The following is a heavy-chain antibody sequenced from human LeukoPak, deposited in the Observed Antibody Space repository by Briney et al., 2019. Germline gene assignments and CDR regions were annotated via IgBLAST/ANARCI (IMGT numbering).Heavy chain of an antibody. CDR2: ISSSGSTI. J-gene: IGHJ5*02. CDR3: ARDWHGDYVLDP. D-gene: IGHD4-17*01. Sequence: PSETLSLTCAVYGGSFSGYYWSWIRQPPGKGLEWVSYISSSGSTIYYADSVKGRFTISRDNAKNSLYLQMNSLRAEDTAVYYCARDWHGDYVLDPWGQGTLVTVSS. CDR1: GGSFSGYY. V-gene: IGHV3-11*01.